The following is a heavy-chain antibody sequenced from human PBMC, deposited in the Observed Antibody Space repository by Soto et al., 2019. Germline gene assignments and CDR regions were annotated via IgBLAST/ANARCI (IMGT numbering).Heavy chain of an antibody. D-gene: IGHD4-17*01. Sequence: PSETLSLTCTVSGGSISSYYWSWIRQPPGKGLEWIGYIYYSGRTNYNPSLKSRVTISVDTSKNQFSLKLNSVTAADTAVYYCAGRYGGTLDYWGQGTLVTVSS. CDR3: AGRYGGTLDY. V-gene: IGHV4-59*08. J-gene: IGHJ4*02. CDR1: GGSISSYY. CDR2: IYYSGRT.